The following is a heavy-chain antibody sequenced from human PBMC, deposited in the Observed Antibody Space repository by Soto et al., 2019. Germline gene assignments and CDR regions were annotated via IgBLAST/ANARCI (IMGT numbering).Heavy chain of an antibody. CDR2: IYYSGST. D-gene: IGHD3-22*01. CDR1: GGSVSSCSYY. Sequence: LSLTCTVAGGSVSSCSYYWSWIRQPPGKGLEWIGYIYYSGSTNYNPSLKSRVTISVDTSKNQFSLKLSPVTAADTAVYYCARVGPWVPYYYDSSPYTFENWFDPWGQGTLVTVSS. V-gene: IGHV4-61*01. CDR3: ARVGPWVPYYYDSSPYTFENWFDP. J-gene: IGHJ5*02.